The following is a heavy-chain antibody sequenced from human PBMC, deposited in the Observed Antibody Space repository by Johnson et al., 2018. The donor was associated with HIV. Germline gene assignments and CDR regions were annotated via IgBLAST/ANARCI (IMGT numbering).Heavy chain of an antibody. V-gene: IGHV3-30*19. CDR1: GFTFRSYG. Sequence: QVQLVESGGGVVQPGGSLRLSCAASGFTFRSYGMHWVRQAPGKGLEWVALISYDGSNKYYADSVKGRFTISRDNSKNTLYLQMNSLRAEDTAVYYCARDGPRRDAYDIWGQGTMVTVSS. J-gene: IGHJ3*02. CDR3: ARDGPRRDAYDI. CDR2: ISYDGSNK.